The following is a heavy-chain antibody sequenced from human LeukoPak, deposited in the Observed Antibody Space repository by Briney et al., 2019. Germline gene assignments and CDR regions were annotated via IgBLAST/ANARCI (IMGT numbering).Heavy chain of an antibody. D-gene: IGHD3-16*01. CDR3: ARDLYYPV. J-gene: IGHJ4*02. V-gene: IGHV4-61*02. CDR1: GGSISSGSYY. Sequence: SQTLSLTCTVSGGSISSGSYYWSWIRQPAGKGLEWIGRIYTSGSTNYNPSLKSRVTISVDTSKNQFSLKLSSVTAADTAVYYCARDLYYPVWGQGTLVTVSS. CDR2: IYTSGST.